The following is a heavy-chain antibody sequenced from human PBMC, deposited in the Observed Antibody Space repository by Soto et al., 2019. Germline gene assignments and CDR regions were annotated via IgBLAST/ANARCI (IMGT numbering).Heavy chain of an antibody. V-gene: IGHV3-23*01. J-gene: IGHJ6*02. Sequence: GGSLRLSCAASGFTFSSYAMSWVRQAPGKGLEWVSAISGSGGSTYYADSVKGRFTISRDNSKNTLYLQMNSLRAEDTAVYYCAKRRGSYYDFWSGYRPGDYGMDVWGQGTTVTVSS. D-gene: IGHD3-3*01. CDR2: ISGSGGST. CDR3: AKRRGSYYDFWSGYRPGDYGMDV. CDR1: GFTFSSYA.